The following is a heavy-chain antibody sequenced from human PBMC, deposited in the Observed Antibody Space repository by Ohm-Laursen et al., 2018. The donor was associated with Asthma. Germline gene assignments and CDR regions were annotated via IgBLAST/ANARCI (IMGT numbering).Heavy chain of an antibody. Sequence: SLRLSCAASGFDFSDFGFHWVRQAPGKGLEWVAYFSHDEYRRVYRDSVRGRFTISRDNSKNTLYLDMASLTAADTAVYFCARGLIGHLIIGRHPYYFDLWGQGVLVTVSP. V-gene: IGHV3-30*04. CDR1: GFDFSDFG. CDR3: ARGLIGHLIIGRHPYYFDL. D-gene: IGHD3-16*02. CDR2: FSHDEYRR. J-gene: IGHJ4*02.